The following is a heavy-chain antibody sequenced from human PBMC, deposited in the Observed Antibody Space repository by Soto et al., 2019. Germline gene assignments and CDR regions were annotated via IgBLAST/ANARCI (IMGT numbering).Heavy chain of an antibody. Sequence: QLQLQESGPGLVKPSETLSLTCTVSGGSISSSSYYWGWIRQPPGKGLEWIGSIYYSGSTYYNPSLKSRVTISVDTSKNQFSLKLSSETAADTAVYYCARQQLWFFDYWGQGTLVTVSS. CDR3: ARQQLWFFDY. CDR2: IYYSGST. D-gene: IGHD5-18*01. J-gene: IGHJ4*02. CDR1: GGSISSSSYY. V-gene: IGHV4-39*01.